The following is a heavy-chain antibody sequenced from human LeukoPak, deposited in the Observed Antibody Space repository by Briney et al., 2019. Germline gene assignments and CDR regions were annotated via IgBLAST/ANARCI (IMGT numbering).Heavy chain of an antibody. J-gene: IGHJ6*02. Sequence: SETLSLTCAVYGGSFSGYYWSWIRQPPGKGLEWIGEINHSGSTNYNPSLKSRVTISVDTSKNQFSLKLSSVTAADTAVYYCARVVALSYYYGMDVWGQGTTVTVSS. CDR1: GGSFSGYY. CDR2: INHSGST. CDR3: ARVVALSYYYGMDV. D-gene: IGHD4/OR15-4a*01. V-gene: IGHV4-34*01.